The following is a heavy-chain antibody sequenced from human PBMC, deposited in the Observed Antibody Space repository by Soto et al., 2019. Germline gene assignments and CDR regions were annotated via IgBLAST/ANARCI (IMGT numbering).Heavy chain of an antibody. J-gene: IGHJ5*02. D-gene: IGHD3-22*01. CDR3: ARQASGYYYGWFDP. Sequence: SETLSLTCLVSGGSISPYYWSWIRQSPGKGLEWIGYIYYSGSTNFNPSLRSRVTMSVDTSKSQLSLKLRSVTAADTAVYYCARQASGYYYGWFDPWGQGTLVTVSS. CDR1: GGSISPYY. CDR2: IYYSGST. V-gene: IGHV4-59*01.